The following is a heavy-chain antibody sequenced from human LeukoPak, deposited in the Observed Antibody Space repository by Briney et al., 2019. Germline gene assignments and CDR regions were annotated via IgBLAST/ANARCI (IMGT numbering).Heavy chain of an antibody. V-gene: IGHV3-30*02. CDR2: IRYDGGNK. D-gene: IGHD4-11*01. CDR3: AKDYSDYSGAFDI. J-gene: IGHJ3*02. CDR1: GSTFGKYG. Sequence: PGGSLRLSCAASGSTFGKYGMHWVRQAPGKGLEWVAFIRYDGGNKYYADSVKGRFTISRDNSKNTLFLQMNSLRAEDTAVYYCAKDYSDYSGAFDIWGQGTRVTVSS.